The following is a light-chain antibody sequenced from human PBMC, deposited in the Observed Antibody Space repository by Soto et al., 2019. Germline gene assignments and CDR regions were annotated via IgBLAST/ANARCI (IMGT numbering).Light chain of an antibody. CDR1: QDIITW. J-gene: IGKJ5*01. CDR3: QQTDSLPIT. V-gene: IGKV1-12*01. Sequence: DNKLTHSPSSLTSSVRDRVTITCLASQDIITWLAWYQQKPGKAPNLLIYTASNLQSGVPSRFSGSGSGTHFTLTISSLQPEDFGTYYCQQTDSLPITFGQGTRLEI. CDR2: TAS.